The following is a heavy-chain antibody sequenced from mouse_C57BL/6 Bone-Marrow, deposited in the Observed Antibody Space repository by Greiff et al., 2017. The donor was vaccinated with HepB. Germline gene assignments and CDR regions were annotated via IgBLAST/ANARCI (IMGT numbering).Heavy chain of an antibody. CDR2: FDPNSGGT. Sequence: QVQLQQPGAELVKPGASVKLSCKASGYTFTSYWMHWVKQRPGRGLEWIGRFDPNSGGTKYNEKFKSKATLTVDKPSSTAYMQLSSLTSEDSAVYYCARSPYYYGSSFDYWGQGTTLTVSS. V-gene: IGHV1-72*01. CDR1: GYTFTSYW. CDR3: ARSPYYYGSSFDY. D-gene: IGHD1-1*01. J-gene: IGHJ2*01.